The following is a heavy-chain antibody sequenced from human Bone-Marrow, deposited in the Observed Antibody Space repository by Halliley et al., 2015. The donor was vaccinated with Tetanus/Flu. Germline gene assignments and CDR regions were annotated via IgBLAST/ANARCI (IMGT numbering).Heavy chain of an antibody. CDR2: GIEK. V-gene: IGHV3-7*03. Sequence: GIEKHDVDSVKGRFTISRDNARNSVYLQMNSLRAEDTAVYFCARVLDAGYYDRSGFHGYYFLDVWGQGTTVTVS. D-gene: IGHD3-22*01. CDR3: ARVLDAGYYDRSGFHGYYFLDV. J-gene: IGHJ6*02.